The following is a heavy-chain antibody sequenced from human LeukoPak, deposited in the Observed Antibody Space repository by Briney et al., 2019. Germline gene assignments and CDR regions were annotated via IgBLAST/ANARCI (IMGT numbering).Heavy chain of an antibody. CDR2: FDPEDGET. CDR1: GYTLTELS. CDR3: ATAIPYYYDSSGCYFDY. Sequence: ASVKVSCKVSGYTLTELSMHWVRQAPGKGLEWMGGFDPEDGETIYAQKFQGRVTMTEDTSTDTAYMELSSLRSEDTAVYYCATAIPYYYDSSGCYFDYWGQGTLVTVSS. J-gene: IGHJ4*02. V-gene: IGHV1-24*01. D-gene: IGHD3-22*01.